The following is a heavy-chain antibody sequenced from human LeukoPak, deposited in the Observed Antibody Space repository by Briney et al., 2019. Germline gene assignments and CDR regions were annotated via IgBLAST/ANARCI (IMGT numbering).Heavy chain of an antibody. CDR2: INPSGGST. D-gene: IGHD3-3*01. J-gene: IGHJ4*02. CDR1: GYTFTSYY. V-gene: IGHV1-46*01. CDR3: ARDLGYYDFWRCYSHFDY. Sequence: ASVKVSCKASGYTFTSYYMHWVRQAPGRGLEWMGIINPSGGSTSYAQKFQGRVTMTRDTSTSTVYMELSSLRSEDTAVYYCARDLGYYDFWRCYSHFDYWGQGILVTVSS.